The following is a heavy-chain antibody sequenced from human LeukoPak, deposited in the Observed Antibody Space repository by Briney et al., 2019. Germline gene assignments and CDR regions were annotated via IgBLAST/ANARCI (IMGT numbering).Heavy chain of an antibody. Sequence: GGSLRLSCAASGFTSSSYWMTWVRQPPGNGLEWVANIKQDGGEKYYVASVKGRFTISRDNAKNSLYLQMNSQRAEDTAVYYCAREYYYGSGSYYNGYWGQGTLVTVSS. D-gene: IGHD3-10*01. J-gene: IGHJ4*02. V-gene: IGHV3-7*04. CDR1: GFTSSSYW. CDR2: IKQDGGEK. CDR3: AREYYYGSGSYYNGY.